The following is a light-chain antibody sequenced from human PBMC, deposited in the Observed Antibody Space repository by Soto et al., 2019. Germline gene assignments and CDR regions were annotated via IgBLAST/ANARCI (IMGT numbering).Light chain of an antibody. CDR2: EVT. J-gene: IGLJ3*02. Sequence: QSVLTQPPSASGSPGQSVTISCTGTSSDVGAYKYVSWYQQYPGKAPKLMIYEVTKRPSGVPDRFSGSKSGNTASLTVSGLQAEEEADYYCTSYVGGDIGVFGGGTKVTVL. CDR1: SSDVGAYKY. V-gene: IGLV2-8*01. CDR3: TSYVGGDIGV.